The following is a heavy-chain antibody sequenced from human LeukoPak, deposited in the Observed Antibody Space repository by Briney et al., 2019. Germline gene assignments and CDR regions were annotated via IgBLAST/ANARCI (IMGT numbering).Heavy chain of an antibody. CDR1: GASFSGYY. V-gene: IGHV4-34*01. J-gene: IGHJ1*01. CDR2: INHSGTT. Sequence: PSETLSLTCAVYGASFSGYYWSWIRQPPGKGLEWIGEINHSGTTNYNPSLKSRVTISVDTSKNQFSLKLSSVTSADTAVYYCARAGGYFRGAEYFQYWGQGTLATVSS. CDR3: ARAGGYFRGAEYFQY. D-gene: IGHD3-22*01.